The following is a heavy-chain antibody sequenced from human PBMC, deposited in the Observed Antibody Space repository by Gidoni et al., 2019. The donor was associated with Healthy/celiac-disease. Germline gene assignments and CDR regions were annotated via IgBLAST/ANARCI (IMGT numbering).Heavy chain of an antibody. J-gene: IGHJ4*02. Sequence: EVQLVQSGAEVKKPGESLKISCKGSGDSVTSYWIGWVRQMPGKGLEWRGIIYPGDSDTRYSPSFQGQVTISADNSIRTAYLQWSSLKASDTAMYYCARHSWGKGIAAAGVDYWGQGTLVTVSS. CDR3: ARHSWGKGIAAAGVDY. CDR1: GDSVTSYW. D-gene: IGHD6-13*01. V-gene: IGHV5-51*01. CDR2: IYPGDSDT.